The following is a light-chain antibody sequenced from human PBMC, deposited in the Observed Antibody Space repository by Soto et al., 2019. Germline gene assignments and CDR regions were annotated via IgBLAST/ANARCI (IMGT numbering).Light chain of an antibody. V-gene: IGKV3-20*01. CDR2: GAS. CDR1: QRVSSSY. J-gene: IGKJ1*01. CDR3: QQYGSSPWT. Sequence: EIVLTQSPGTLSLSSGERATLSCRASQRVSSSYLAWYQQKPGQAPRLLLYGASSRATGIPDRFSGSGSGTDFTLTISRLEPEDFAVYYCQQYGSSPWTFGQGTKVEIK.